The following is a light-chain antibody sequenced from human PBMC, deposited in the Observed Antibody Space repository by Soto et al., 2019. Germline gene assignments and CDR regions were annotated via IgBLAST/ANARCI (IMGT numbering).Light chain of an antibody. J-gene: IGLJ3*02. Sequence: QSALTQPASVSGSPGQSITISCTGTTGHVGSHNLVSWYQLHPGKAPKLLIYDAIKRPSEISNRFSGSKSGKTASLTISGLQAEDEAEYYCCSYAGRTTWVFGGGTKLPVL. V-gene: IGLV2-23*01. CDR1: TGHVGSHNL. CDR3: CSYAGRTTWV. CDR2: DAI.